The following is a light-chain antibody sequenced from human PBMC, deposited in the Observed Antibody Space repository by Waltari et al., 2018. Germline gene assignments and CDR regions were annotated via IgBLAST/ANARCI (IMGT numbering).Light chain of an antibody. CDR1: QRISSY. V-gene: IGKV1-39*01. Sequence: DIQMTQTPSSLSASVGDRVTITCRASQRISSYLNWYQQKPGKAPNLLIYGASSLQSGVPSRFSGSGAEADFTLTISSLQPDDFAAYYCRQSYRSTWTVGQGTKVEIK. CDR3: RQSYRSTWT. J-gene: IGKJ1*01. CDR2: GAS.